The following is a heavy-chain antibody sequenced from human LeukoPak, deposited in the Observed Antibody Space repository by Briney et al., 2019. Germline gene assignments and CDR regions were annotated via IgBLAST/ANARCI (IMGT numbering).Heavy chain of an antibody. CDR3: AREYCSSTSCYLLDY. Sequence: GGSLRVSCAASGFIFSNYWMSWVRQAPGKGLEWVANIKEDGSAQYYVGSVKGRFTISRDNSKNTLYLQMNSLRAEDTAVYYCAREYCSSTSCYLLDYWGQGTLVTVSS. V-gene: IGHV3-7*01. D-gene: IGHD2-2*01. J-gene: IGHJ4*02. CDR1: GFIFSNYW. CDR2: IKEDGSAQ.